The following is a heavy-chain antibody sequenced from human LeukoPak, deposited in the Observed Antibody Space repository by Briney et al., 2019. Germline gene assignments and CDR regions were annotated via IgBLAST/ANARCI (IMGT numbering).Heavy chain of an antibody. CDR3: ARDFGDYLMDYAFDI. D-gene: IGHD4-17*01. J-gene: IGHJ3*02. V-gene: IGHV4-30-4*08. CDR2: IYYSGST. Sequence: SETLSLTCTVSGGSISSGDYYWGWIRQPPGKGLEWVGYIYYSGSTYYNPSLKSRVTISVDTSKNQFSLKLSSVTAADTAVYYCARDFGDYLMDYAFDIWGQGTMVTVSS. CDR1: GGSISSGDYY.